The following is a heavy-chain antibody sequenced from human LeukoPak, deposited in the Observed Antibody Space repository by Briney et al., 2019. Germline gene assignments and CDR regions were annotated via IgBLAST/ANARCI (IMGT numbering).Heavy chain of an antibody. Sequence: GGSLRLSCVASGFTFSSYGMHWVRQAPGKGLQWVAVIWYDGSNKYYADSVKGRSTISRDNSKNTLYLQMNSLRSEDTAVYYCARSTIFGVVPNPGAFDILGQGTMVTVSS. D-gene: IGHD3-3*01. V-gene: IGHV3-33*01. CDR2: IWYDGSNK. CDR1: GFTFSSYG. J-gene: IGHJ3*02. CDR3: ARSTIFGVVPNPGAFDI.